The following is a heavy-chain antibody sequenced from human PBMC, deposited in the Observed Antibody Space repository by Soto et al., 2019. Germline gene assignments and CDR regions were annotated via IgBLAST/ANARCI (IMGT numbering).Heavy chain of an antibody. Sequence: EVQLLESGGGLVQPGGSLRLSCAASGFTFSTNSMTWVRQAPGKGLEWVCGISGGGDSTHYEDCVKGRFTISRDNSQNMVYLQMNSLTADDTAVYFCSKWDGYGDQWGQGTQVTVSS. J-gene: IGHJ5*02. D-gene: IGHD5-12*01. CDR2: ISGGGDST. V-gene: IGHV3-23*01. CDR1: GFTFSTNS. CDR3: SKWDGYGDQ.